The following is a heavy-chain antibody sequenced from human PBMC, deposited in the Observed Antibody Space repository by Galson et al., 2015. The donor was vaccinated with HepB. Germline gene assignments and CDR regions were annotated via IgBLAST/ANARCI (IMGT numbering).Heavy chain of an antibody. D-gene: IGHD3-3*01. CDR3: ARSPQTYYDFWSGYDRQNDAFDI. CDR1: GFTFSDYY. J-gene: IGHJ3*02. V-gene: IGHV3-11*01. Sequence: SLRLSCAASGFTFSDYYMSWIRQAPGKGLEWVSYISSSGSTIYYADSVKGRFTISRDNAKNSLYLQMNSLRAEDTAVYYCARSPQTYYDFWSGYDRQNDAFDIWGQGTMVTVSS. CDR2: ISSSGSTI.